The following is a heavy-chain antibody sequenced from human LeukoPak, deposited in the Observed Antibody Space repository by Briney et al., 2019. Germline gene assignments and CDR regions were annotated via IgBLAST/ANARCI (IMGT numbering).Heavy chain of an antibody. CDR2: VYPTGGT. CDR1: GGSISSSRYF. D-gene: IGHD3-3*01. Sequence: SETLSLTCIVSGGSISSSRYFWAWIRQAPGKGLEWVGGVYPTGGTHYNPSLNTRVTISVDTSTNQFSLRLTSVTAADTAVYYCAQFLGGGYYTFDLWGQGTLVTVSS. J-gene: IGHJ4*02. CDR3: AQFLGGGYYTFDL. V-gene: IGHV4-39*07.